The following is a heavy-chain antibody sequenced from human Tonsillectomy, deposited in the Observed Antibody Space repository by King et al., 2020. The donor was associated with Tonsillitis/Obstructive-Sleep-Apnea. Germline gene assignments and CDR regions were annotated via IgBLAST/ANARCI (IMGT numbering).Heavy chain of an antibody. J-gene: IGHJ4*02. CDR2: ISAYTGNI. D-gene: IGHD1-26*01. CDR3: ARDDRWELAFDY. Sequence: VQLVQSGAEVKKPGASVKVSCKASGYTFSSNGISWVRQAPGQGLEWMGWISAYTGNINYAQKFQGRVTMTTDTSTSTPYMELRSLRSDDTAVYYCARDDRWELAFDYWGQGTLVTVSS. V-gene: IGHV1-18*01. CDR1: GYTFSSNG.